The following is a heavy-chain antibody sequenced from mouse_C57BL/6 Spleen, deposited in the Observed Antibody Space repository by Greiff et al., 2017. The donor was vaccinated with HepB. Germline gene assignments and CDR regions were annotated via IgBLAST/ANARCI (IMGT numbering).Heavy chain of an antibody. CDR1: GFTFSSYA. J-gene: IGHJ2*01. CDR2: ISDGGSYT. Sequence: EVQLVESGGGLVKPGGSLKLSCAASGFTFSSYAMSWVRQTPEKRLEWVATISDGGSYTYYPDNVKGRFTISRDNAKNNLYLQMSHLKSEDTAMYYCARVYGSSPDCWGQGTTLTVSS. D-gene: IGHD1-1*01. CDR3: ARVYGSSPDC. V-gene: IGHV5-4*01.